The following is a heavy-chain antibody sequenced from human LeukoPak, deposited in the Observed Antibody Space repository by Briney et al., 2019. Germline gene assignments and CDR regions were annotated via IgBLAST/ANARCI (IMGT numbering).Heavy chain of an antibody. D-gene: IGHD2-2*01. V-gene: IGHV4-39*07. Sequence: SETLSLTCTVSGGSISSNSYYWGWIRQPPGKGLEWIGSIYYSGSTYYNPSLKSRVTISVDTSKNQFSLKLSSVTAADTAVYFCARDQEHCSGTSCYPYWYDSWGQGTLVTVSS. J-gene: IGHJ5*01. CDR1: GGSISSNSYY. CDR3: ARDQEHCSGTSCYPYWYDS. CDR2: IYYSGST.